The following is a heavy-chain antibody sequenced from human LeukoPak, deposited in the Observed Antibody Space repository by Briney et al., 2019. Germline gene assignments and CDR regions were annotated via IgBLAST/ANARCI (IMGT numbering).Heavy chain of an antibody. CDR3: ASVEDQNDPAAVDY. J-gene: IGHJ4*02. Sequence: SETLSLTCTVSAGSIGSGNYYWSWIRQYPGKGLEWIGYIFDSGSTYYNPSLKSRLTISIDTSKNQFYLRLSSVTAADTAVYYCASVEDQNDPAAVDYWGQGSLVTVSS. CDR1: AGSIGSGNYY. D-gene: IGHD2-2*01. CDR2: IFDSGST. V-gene: IGHV4-31*03.